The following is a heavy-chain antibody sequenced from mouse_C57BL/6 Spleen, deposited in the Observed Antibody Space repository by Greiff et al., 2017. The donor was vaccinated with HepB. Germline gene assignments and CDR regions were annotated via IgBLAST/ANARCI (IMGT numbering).Heavy chain of an antibody. CDR3: AGPTEGYFDV. D-gene: IGHD1-1*01. CDR2: INPSSGYT. V-gene: IGHV1-7*01. Sequence: QVHVKQSGAELAKPGASVKLSCKASGYTFTSYWMHWVKQRPGQGLEWIGYINPSSGYTKYNQKFKDKATLTADKSSSTAYMQLSSLTYEDSAVYYCAGPTEGYFDVWGTGTTVTVSS. J-gene: IGHJ1*03. CDR1: GYTFTSYW.